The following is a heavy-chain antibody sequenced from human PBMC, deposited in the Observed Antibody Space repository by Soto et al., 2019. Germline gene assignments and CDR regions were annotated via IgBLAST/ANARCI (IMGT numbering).Heavy chain of an antibody. J-gene: IGHJ5*02. CDR1: GFTFSSYG. CDR2: ISYDGSNK. D-gene: IGHD3-10*01. Sequence: QVQLVESGGGVVQPGRSLRLSCAASGFTFSSYGMYWVRQAPGKGLEWVAVISYDGSNKYYADSVKGRFTISRDNSKNTLYLQMNSLRAEDTAVYYCATMVRGVNWFDPWGQGTLVTVSS. V-gene: IGHV3-30*03. CDR3: ATMVRGVNWFDP.